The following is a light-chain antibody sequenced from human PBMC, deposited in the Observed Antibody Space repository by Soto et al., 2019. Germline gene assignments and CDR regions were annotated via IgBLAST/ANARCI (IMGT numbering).Light chain of an antibody. J-gene: IGKJ1*01. V-gene: IGKV3-15*01. CDR2: GAF. CDR3: QQYRTRRPVT. CDR1: QSVSSD. Sequence: EIVMTQSPATLSMFPWERATLSCRASQSVSSDLGWYQQKPGQAPRLLIHGAFIRAAGVPARFSGSGSGTEFTHTISSLQSEEGEVCCCQQYRTRRPVTFGQGTKVDIK.